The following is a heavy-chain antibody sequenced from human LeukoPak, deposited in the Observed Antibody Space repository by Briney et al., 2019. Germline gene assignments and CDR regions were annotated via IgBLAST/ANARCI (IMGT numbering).Heavy chain of an antibody. CDR1: GGSISSYY. V-gene: IGHV4-59*01. J-gene: IGHJ5*02. Sequence: PSETLSLTCTVSGGSISSYYWSWIRQPPGEGLEWIGYIYYSGSTNYNPSLKSRVTISVDTSKNQFSLKLSSVTAADTAVYYCAQCGGGYNWNDDVPWFDPWGQGTLVTVSS. CDR3: AQCGGGYNWNDDVPWFDP. CDR2: IYYSGST. D-gene: IGHD1-20*01.